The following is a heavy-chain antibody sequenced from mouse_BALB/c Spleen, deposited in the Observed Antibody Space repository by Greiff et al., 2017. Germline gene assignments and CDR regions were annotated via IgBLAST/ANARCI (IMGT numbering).Heavy chain of an antibody. Sequence: VQLQQSGAELVRPGTSVKVSCKASGYAFTNYLIEWVKQRPGQGLEWIGVINPGSGGTNYNEKFKGKATLTADKSSSTAYMQLSSLTSDDSAVYFCARRTARATSYYFDYWGQGTTLTVSS. CDR3: ARRTARATSYYFDY. CDR1: GYAFTNYL. V-gene: IGHV1-54*01. J-gene: IGHJ2*01. CDR2: INPGSGGT. D-gene: IGHD3-2*01.